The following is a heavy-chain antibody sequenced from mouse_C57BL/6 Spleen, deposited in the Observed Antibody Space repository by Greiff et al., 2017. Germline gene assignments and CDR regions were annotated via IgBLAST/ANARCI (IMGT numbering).Heavy chain of an antibody. V-gene: IGHV5-17*01. Sequence: EVKVVESGGGLVKPGGSLKLSCAASGFTFSDYGMPWVRQAPEKGLEWVAYISSGSSTIYYADTVKGRFTISRDNAKNTLYLQMTSLRSEDTAMYYCASLDYVSYWYFDVWGTGTTVTVSS. J-gene: IGHJ1*03. CDR2: ISSGSSTI. CDR1: GFTFSDYG. CDR3: ASLDYVSYWYFDV. D-gene: IGHD2-4*01.